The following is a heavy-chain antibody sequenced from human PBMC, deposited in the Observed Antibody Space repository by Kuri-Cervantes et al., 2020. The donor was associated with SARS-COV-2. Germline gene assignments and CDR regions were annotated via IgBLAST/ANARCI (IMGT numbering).Heavy chain of an antibody. CDR2: IKQDGSEK. Sequence: GGSLRLSCAASGFTFSSYWMSWVRQAPGKGLEWVANIKQDGSEKYYVDSVKGRFTISRDNAKNSLYLQMNSLRAEDTAVYYCARVLWVRSGPVDYWGQGTLVTVSS. V-gene: IGHV3-7*01. CDR3: ARVLWVRSGPVDY. CDR1: GFTFSSYW. J-gene: IGHJ4*02. D-gene: IGHD1-26*01.